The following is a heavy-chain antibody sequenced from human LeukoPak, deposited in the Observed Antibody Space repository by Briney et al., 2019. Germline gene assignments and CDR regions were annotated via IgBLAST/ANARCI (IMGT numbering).Heavy chain of an antibody. CDR2: IYHSGST. CDR1: GGSISSSNW. J-gene: IGHJ4*02. D-gene: IGHD2-2*01. CDR3: ARPSRPRTKYYFDY. Sequence: PSETLSLTCAVSGGSISSSNWWSWVRQPPGKGLEWIGEIYHSGSTNYNPPLKSRVTISVDTSKNQFSLKLSSVTAADTAVYYCARPSRPRTKYYFDYWGQGTLVTVSS. V-gene: IGHV4-4*02.